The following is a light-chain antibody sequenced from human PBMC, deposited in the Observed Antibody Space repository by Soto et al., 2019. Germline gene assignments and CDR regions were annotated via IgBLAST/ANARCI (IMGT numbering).Light chain of an antibody. V-gene: IGLV6-57*04. CDR3: QSYYSSNLVM. CDR2: EHN. J-gene: IGLJ3*02. CDR1: SGNIATSY. Sequence: NFMLTQPHSVSGSPGETVTISCTRSSGNIATSYVQWYQWRPGSAPVTVISEHNRRPSGVPDRFSGSIDRSSDSASLTISPLKTEDEADYYCQSYYSSNLVMFGGGTKLTVL.